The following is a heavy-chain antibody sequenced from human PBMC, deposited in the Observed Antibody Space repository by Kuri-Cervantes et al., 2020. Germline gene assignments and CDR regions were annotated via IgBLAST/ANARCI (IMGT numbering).Heavy chain of an antibody. CDR3: AKEGYSYGTGAFDI. V-gene: IGHV3-23*01. J-gene: IGHJ3*02. CDR1: GFTFSSYA. D-gene: IGHD5-18*01. CDR2: ISGSGGST. Sequence: LTCAVSGFTFSSYAMSWVRQAPGKGLEWVSAISGSGGSTYYADSVKGRFTIPRDNSKNTLYLQMNSLRAEDTAVYYCAKEGYSYGTGAFDIWGQGTMVTVSS.